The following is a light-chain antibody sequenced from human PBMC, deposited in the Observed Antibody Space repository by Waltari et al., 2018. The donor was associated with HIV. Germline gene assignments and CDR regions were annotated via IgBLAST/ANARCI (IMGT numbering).Light chain of an antibody. CDR2: ELN. V-gene: IGLV2-11*01. CDR3: CSYARSYTYV. Sequence: QTALTQPRSVSGSPGQSVTISCTGTSSDLGYFDYVSWYQQYPGKAPKVSIYELNQRTAGVPDRFTGSKSGITASLTISGLHCDAEADYYCCSYARSYTYVYGTGTKVNV. CDR1: SSDLGYFDY. J-gene: IGLJ1*01.